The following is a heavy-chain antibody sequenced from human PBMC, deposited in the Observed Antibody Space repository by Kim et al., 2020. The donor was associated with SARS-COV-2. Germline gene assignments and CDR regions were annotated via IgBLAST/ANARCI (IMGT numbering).Heavy chain of an antibody. CDR1: GYTFTGYY. CDR3: ARVRDWGLGSSFDY. J-gene: IGHJ4*02. CDR2: INPNSGGT. V-gene: IGHV1-2*02. D-gene: IGHD6-13*01. Sequence: ASVKVSCKASGYTFTGYYMHWVRQAPGQGLEWMGWINPNSGGTNYAQKFQGRVTMTRDTSISTAYMELSRLRSDDTAVYYCARVRDWGLGSSFDYWGQGTLVTVSS.